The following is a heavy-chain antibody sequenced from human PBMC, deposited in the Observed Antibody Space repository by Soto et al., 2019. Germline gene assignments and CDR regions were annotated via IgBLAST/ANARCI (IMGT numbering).Heavy chain of an antibody. CDR2: IYSGGST. V-gene: IGHV3-66*01. D-gene: IGHD3-3*01. CDR3: ARVDTIFGVVITDAFDI. CDR1: GFTVSSNY. Sequence: GGSLRLSCAASGFTVSSNYMSWVRQAPGKGLEWVSVIYSGGSTYYADSVKGRFTISRENSKNTLYLQMNSLRAEDTAVYYCARVDTIFGVVITDAFDIWGQGTMVTVSS. J-gene: IGHJ3*02.